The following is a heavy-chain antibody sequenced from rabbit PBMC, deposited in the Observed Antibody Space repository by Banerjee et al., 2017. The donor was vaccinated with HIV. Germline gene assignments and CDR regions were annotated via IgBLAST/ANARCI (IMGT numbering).Heavy chain of an antibody. CDR3: ARDLTGVTGWNFNL. CDR2: VYTGSGVT. CDR1: GFSFSSGYD. V-gene: IGHV1S45*01. Sequence: QEQLEESGGDLVKPGGSLTLTCTASGFSFSSGYDMCWVRQAPGKGLEWIGYVYTGSGVTWSANWVNGRFTISKTSSTTVTLQMTSLTAADTATYFCARDLTGVTGWNFNLWGQGTLVTVS. J-gene: IGHJ4*01. D-gene: IGHD7-1*01.